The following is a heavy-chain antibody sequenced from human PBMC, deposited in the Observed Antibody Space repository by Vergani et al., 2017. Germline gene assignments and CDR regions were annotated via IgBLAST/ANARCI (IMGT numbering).Heavy chain of an antibody. CDR2: ISYDGNDK. J-gene: IGHJ4*02. CDR1: GFTFSNFP. D-gene: IGHD1-26*01. CDR3: ARGGNTGSYRLFHFFDY. Sequence: QVQLVESGGGVVQPGRSLRLSCAVSGFTFSNFPMHWVRQAPGKGLEWVAVISYDGNDKYYADSVRGRFTISRDNSKNTLYLQVNSLRAEDTALYFCARGGNTGSYRLFHFFDYWVQGTVVTVSS. V-gene: IGHV3-30-3*01.